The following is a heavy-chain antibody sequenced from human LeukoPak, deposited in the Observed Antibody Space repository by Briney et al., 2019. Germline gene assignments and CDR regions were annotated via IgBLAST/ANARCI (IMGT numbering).Heavy chain of an antibody. CDR3: ARGGKVMITMVRGALASRDAFDI. CDR1: GYSFTGYY. CDR2: INLNSGGI. J-gene: IGHJ3*02. Sequence: GASVKVSCRASGYSFTGYYIQWVRQAPGQGLEWMGWINLNSGGINYAQKFQGRVTTTRDTSISTAYMELSRLRSDDTAVYYCARGGKVMITMVRGALASRDAFDIWGQGTMVTVSS. V-gene: IGHV1-2*02. D-gene: IGHD3-10*01.